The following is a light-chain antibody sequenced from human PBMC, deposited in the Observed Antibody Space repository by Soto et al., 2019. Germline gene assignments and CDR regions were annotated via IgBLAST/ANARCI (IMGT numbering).Light chain of an antibody. V-gene: IGLV1-51*01. Sequence: QSVLTQPPSVSAAPGQTVTISCSGSTSNIGNNYVSWYQQFPGAAPKLLISGNNERPSGIPDRFSGSKSGTSATLGITGLQTGDEADYYCGSWDSSLSGVVFGGGTKLTVL. CDR3: GSWDSSLSGVV. CDR1: TSNIGNNY. CDR2: GNN. J-gene: IGLJ2*01.